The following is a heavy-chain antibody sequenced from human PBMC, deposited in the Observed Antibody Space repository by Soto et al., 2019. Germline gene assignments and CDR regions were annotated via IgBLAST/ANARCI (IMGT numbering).Heavy chain of an antibody. J-gene: IGHJ5*02. CDR1: GGSVSIGDYY. CDR2: IYYSGST. CDR3: ARIPVDTYMINWFDP. V-gene: IGHV4-61*08. D-gene: IGHD5-18*01. Sequence: SETLSLTCTVSGGSVSIGDYYWSCMRQPPGKGLEWIGYIYYSGSTNYNPSLKSRVSISLDTSKNQFSLRLTSVTAADTAVYYCARIPVDTYMINWFDPWGQGTLVTVSS.